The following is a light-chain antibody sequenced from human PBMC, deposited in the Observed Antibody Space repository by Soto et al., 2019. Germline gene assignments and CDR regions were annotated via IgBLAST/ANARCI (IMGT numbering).Light chain of an antibody. CDR2: DAS. CDR1: QSVANSA. V-gene: IGKV3-11*01. J-gene: IGKJ5*01. CDR3: KPRSTWHPSIT. Sequence: ILVTQTPATFSFYQRHRSTLSCSASQSVANSALAWYQQKPGQPPRLLIHDASSRVTGTPARFSGSGSGTEFTLTISSLEPEDFAVYYCKPRSTWHPSITLRQGSRPEIK.